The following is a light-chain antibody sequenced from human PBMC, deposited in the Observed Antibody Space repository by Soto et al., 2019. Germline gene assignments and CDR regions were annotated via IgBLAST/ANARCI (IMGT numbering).Light chain of an antibody. CDR2: DAS. Sequence: EIVLTQSPATLSLSPGERATLSCRASQSVSSYLAWYQQKPGQAPRLLIHDASTRATGIPARFSGSGSGTDFTLTISSLEPEDFAGYYCQQRSNWPSLTFGGGTKVAIK. V-gene: IGKV3-11*01. CDR1: QSVSSY. CDR3: QQRSNWPSLT. J-gene: IGKJ4*01.